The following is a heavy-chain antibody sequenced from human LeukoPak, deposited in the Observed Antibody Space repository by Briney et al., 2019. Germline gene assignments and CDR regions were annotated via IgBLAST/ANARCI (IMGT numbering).Heavy chain of an antibody. J-gene: IGHJ3*02. V-gene: IGHV4-34*01. Sequence: SETLSLTCAVYGGSFSGYYWSWIRQPPGKGLEWIGEINHSGSTNYNPSLKSRVTISVDTSKNQFSLKLSFVTAADTAVYYCARGYYYAFDIWGQGTMVTVSS. CDR1: GGSFSGYY. CDR3: ARGYYYAFDI. D-gene: IGHD3-10*01. CDR2: INHSGST.